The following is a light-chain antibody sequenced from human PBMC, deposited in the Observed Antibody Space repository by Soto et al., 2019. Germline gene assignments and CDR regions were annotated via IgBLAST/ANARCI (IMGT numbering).Light chain of an antibody. V-gene: IGKV1-5*03. Sequence: DIQMTQSPSTLSASVGDRVTITCRASQSISSWLAWYQQKPGKAPKLLIYKAASLESCVPSRFSGSGSGTEFTLTITSLQPDDFATYYCKQYNSYSWTFGQGTKVETK. CDR2: KAA. CDR3: KQYNSYSWT. CDR1: QSISSW. J-gene: IGKJ1*01.